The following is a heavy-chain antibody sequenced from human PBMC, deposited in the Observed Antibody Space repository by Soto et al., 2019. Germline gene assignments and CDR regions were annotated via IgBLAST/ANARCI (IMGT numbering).Heavy chain of an antibody. CDR1: GYTFTGYY. CDR3: ARGSGNIVLVPAAPAYYYYGMDV. J-gene: IGHJ6*02. V-gene: IGHV1-2*04. D-gene: IGHD2-2*01. Sequence: ASVKVSCKASGYTFTGYYMHWVRQAPGQGLEWMGWINPNSGGTNYAQKVQGWVTMTRDTSISTAYMELSRLRSDDTAVYYCARGSGNIVLVPAAPAYYYYGMDVWGQGTTVTVSS. CDR2: INPNSGGT.